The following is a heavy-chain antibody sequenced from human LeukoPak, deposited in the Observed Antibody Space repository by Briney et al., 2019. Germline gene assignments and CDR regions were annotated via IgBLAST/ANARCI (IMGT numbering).Heavy chain of an antibody. CDR2: ISGSGGST. CDR3: AKARTFGVVIIRDFDY. Sequence: PGGSLRLSCAASGFTFSSYAMSWVRQAPGKGLEWVSAISGSGGSTYYADSVKGRFTISRDNSKNTLYLQMNSLRAEDTAVYYCAKARTFGVVIIRDFDYWGQGTLVTVSS. CDR1: GFTFSSYA. J-gene: IGHJ4*02. D-gene: IGHD3-3*01. V-gene: IGHV3-23*01.